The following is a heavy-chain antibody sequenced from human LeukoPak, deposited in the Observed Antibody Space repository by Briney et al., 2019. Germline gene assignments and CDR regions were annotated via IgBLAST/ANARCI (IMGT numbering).Heavy chain of an antibody. CDR1: GGTFSSYT. J-gene: IGHJ6*03. V-gene: IGHV1-69*02. CDR2: IIPILGIA. D-gene: IGHD3-3*01. Sequence: SVKVSCKASGGTFSSYTISWVRQAPGQGLEWMGRIIPILGIANYTQKFQGRVTITADKSTSTAYMELSSLISEDTAVYYCASSLSPTWSGYERYYYYYMDVWGKGTTVTVSS. CDR3: ASSLSPTWSGYERYYYYYMDV.